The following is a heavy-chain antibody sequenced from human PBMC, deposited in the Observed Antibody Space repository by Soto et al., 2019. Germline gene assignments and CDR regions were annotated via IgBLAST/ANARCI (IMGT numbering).Heavy chain of an antibody. V-gene: IGHV1-2*02. CDR2: VNPDTGVT. CDR1: GYIFTAYY. Sequence: QVQLVQSWAEVMKPGASVKVSCKASGYIFTAYYVHWVRQAPGQGLEWMGWVNPDTGVTNYAQKFQDRVTMTRDTSINTAYLELDRLKSDDTALYYCARIGAFARELVAWGQGTLVTVSS. J-gene: IGHJ5*02. D-gene: IGHD3-16*01. CDR3: ARIGAFARELVA.